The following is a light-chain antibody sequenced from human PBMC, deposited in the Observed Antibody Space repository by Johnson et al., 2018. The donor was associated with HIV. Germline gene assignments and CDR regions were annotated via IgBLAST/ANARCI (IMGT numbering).Light chain of an antibody. Sequence: QSVLTQPPSVSGAPGQRVTISCTGSSSNIGAGYDVHWYQHLPGTAPKLLIYGNSNRPSGVPDRFSGSKSGTSASLAISGLQVDDEADYYCAAWDDSLNGPVFGTGTEVAVL. CDR2: GNS. CDR1: SSNIGAGYD. V-gene: IGLV1-40*01. CDR3: AAWDDSLNGPV. J-gene: IGLJ1*01.